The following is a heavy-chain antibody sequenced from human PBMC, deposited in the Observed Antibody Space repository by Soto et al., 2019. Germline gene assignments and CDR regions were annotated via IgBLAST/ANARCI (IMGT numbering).Heavy chain of an antibody. CDR2: IYYTVNT. CDR1: CGSISSGGYY. D-gene: IGHD3-22*01. J-gene: IGHJ4*02. Sequence: QVQLQESGPGLVKPSQTLSLPCTVSCGSISSGGYYWSWIRQHPGKGLEWIGYIYYTVNTYNNPSLNSRVTISVDTSKNQFSLKLSSVTAADTAVYYCARDGQWLKRGFDSWGQGTLVTVSS. CDR3: ARDGQWLKRGFDS. V-gene: IGHV4-31*03.